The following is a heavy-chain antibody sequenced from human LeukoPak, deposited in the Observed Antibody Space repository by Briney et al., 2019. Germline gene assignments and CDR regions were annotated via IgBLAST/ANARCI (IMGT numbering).Heavy chain of an antibody. J-gene: IGHJ4*02. Sequence: ETLSLTCTVSGGSISSYYWGWIRQPPGKGLEWIGQIYYIGSTRYNPSLKSRVTISVDTSKNQFSLKLSSVTAADTAVYYRARDSGSYSYFDYWGQGTLVTVSS. CDR1: GGSISSYY. CDR3: ARDSGSYSYFDY. D-gene: IGHD1-26*01. V-gene: IGHV4-59*01. CDR2: IYYIGST.